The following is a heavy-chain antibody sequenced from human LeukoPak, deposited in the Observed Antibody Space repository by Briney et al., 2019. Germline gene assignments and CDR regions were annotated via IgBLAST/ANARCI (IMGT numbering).Heavy chain of an antibody. V-gene: IGHV1-69*05. CDR2: IIPIFGTA. CDR1: GGTFSSYA. J-gene: IGHJ3*02. D-gene: IGHD2-2*01. CDR3: ARGQDIVVVPAALGSDAFDI. Sequence: GASVKVSCKASGGTFSSYAISWVRQAPGQGLERMGGIIPIFGTANYAQKFQGRVTITTDESTSTAYMELSSLRSEDTAVYYCARGQDIVVVPAALGSDAFDIWGQGTMVTVSS.